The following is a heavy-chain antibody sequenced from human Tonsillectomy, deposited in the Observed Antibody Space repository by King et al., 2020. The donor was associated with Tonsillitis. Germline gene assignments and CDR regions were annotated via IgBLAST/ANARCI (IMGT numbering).Heavy chain of an antibody. J-gene: IGHJ4*02. CDR2: IYDSGTT. CDR3: ARDKGDYDSGGYD. V-gene: IGHV4-59*01. Sequence: VQLQESGPGLVKPSETLSLTCTVSGGSISNNYWTWIRQPPGKRLEWIGYIYDSGTTNYNPSLESRVTISVDTSKNQFSLKLSSVTAADTAVYYCARDKGDYDSGGYDWGQGTLVTVSS. CDR1: GGSISNNY. D-gene: IGHD3-22*01.